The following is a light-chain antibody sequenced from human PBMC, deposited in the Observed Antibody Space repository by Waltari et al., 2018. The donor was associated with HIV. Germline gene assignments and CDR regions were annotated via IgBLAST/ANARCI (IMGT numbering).Light chain of an antibody. CDR1: QNVDSW. V-gene: IGKV1-5*03. CDR2: KAS. J-gene: IGKJ2*01. Sequence: QMTQSTSILSASVGDRVTITCRASQNVDSWLAWYQQRPGKAPTLLIYKASTLQYGVPARFTGSGSGTNFTLTINSLHPDDFATYYCQQYNSDFYTFGLGTRLDLK. CDR3: QQYNSDFYT.